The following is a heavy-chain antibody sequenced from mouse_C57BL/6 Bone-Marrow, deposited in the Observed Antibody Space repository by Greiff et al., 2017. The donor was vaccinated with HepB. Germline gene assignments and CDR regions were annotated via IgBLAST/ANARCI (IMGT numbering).Heavy chain of an antibody. V-gene: IGHV5-9-1*02. CDR1: GFTFSSYA. CDR3: TRDPITTVDWYFDV. D-gene: IGHD1-1*01. J-gene: IGHJ1*03. Sequence: EVMLVESGEGLVKPGGSLKLSCAASGFTFSSYAMSWVRQTPEKRLEWVAYISSGGDYIYYADTVKGRFTISRDNARNTLYLQMSSLKSEDTAMYYCTRDPITTVDWYFDVWGTGTTVTVSS. CDR2: ISSGGDYI.